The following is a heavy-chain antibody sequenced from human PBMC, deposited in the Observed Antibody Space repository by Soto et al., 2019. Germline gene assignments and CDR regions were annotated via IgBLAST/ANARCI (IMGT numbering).Heavy chain of an antibody. CDR3: ARSIAAVGLFDY. CDR1: GFTFSDFW. D-gene: IGHD6-13*01. V-gene: IGHV3-74*01. Sequence: PGGSLRLSCTASGFTFSDFWMHWVRQAPGEGLVWVSRIYSDETSVTYADSVKGRFTISRDSAKNTLYLQLSSLRAEDTAVYYYARSIAAVGLFDYWGQGTRVTVSS. CDR2: IYSDETSV. J-gene: IGHJ4*02.